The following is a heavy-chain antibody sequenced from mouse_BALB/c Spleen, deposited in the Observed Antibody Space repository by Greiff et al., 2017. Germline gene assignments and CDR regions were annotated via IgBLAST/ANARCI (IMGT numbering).Heavy chain of an antibody. V-gene: IGHV1-63*01. D-gene: IGHD2-4*01. J-gene: IGHJ2*01. CDR3: ARNDYGLDY. CDR1: GYAFTNYW. Sequence: VQLQQSGAELVRPGTSVKISCKASGYAFTNYWLGWVKQRPGHGLEWIGDIYPGSGNTYYNEKFKGKATLTADKSSSTAYMQLSSLTSEDSAVYFCARNDYGLDYWGQGTTLTVSS. CDR2: IYPGSGNT.